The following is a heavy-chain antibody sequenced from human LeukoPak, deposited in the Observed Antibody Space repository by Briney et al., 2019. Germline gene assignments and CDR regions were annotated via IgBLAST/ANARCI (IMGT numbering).Heavy chain of an antibody. J-gene: IGHJ4*02. D-gene: IGHD3-3*01. CDR3: ARGLYYDFWSGSGLDY. V-gene: IGHV4-34*01. Sequence: SETLSLTCAVYGGSFSGYYWSWIRQPPGKGLEWIGEINHSGSTNYNPSLKSRVTISVDTSENQFSLKLSSVTAADTAVYYCARGLYYDFWSGSGLDYWGQGTLVTVSS. CDR2: INHSGST. CDR1: GGSFSGYY.